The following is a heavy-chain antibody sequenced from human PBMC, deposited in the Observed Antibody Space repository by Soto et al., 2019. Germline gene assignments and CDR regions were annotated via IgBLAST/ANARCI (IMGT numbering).Heavy chain of an antibody. CDR2: IIPIFGTA. V-gene: IGHV1-69*13. D-gene: IGHD2-15*01. J-gene: IGHJ6*02. CDR1: GGAFSSYA. Sequence: SVKVSCKASGGAFSSYAISWVRQAPGQGLEWMGGIIPIFGTANYAQKFQGRVTITADESTSTAYMELSSLRSEDTAVYYCAGFNPGYCSGGSCYRYYYYGMDVWGQGTTVTVSS. CDR3: AGFNPGYCSGGSCYRYYYYGMDV.